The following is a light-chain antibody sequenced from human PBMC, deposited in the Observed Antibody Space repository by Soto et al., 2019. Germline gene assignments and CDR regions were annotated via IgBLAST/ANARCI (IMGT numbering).Light chain of an antibody. Sequence: QPVLTQSPSASASLGASVKLTCTLSSGHSSYTIAWHQQQPEKGPRYLMKVSNDGRHNKGDGIPDRFSGSSSGAERYLTISSLQSDDEADYYCQTWGTGIQVFGGGTKLTVL. CDR3: QTWGTGIQV. V-gene: IGLV4-69*01. CDR2: VSNDGRH. J-gene: IGLJ2*01. CDR1: SGHSSYT.